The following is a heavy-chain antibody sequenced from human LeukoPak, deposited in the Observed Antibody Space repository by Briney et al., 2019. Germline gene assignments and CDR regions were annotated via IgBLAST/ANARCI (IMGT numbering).Heavy chain of an antibody. V-gene: IGHV4-31*03. CDR2: IYYSGST. J-gene: IGHJ3*02. Sequence: SETLSLTCTVPGGSISSGGYYWSWIRQHPGKGLEWIGYIYYSGSTYYNPSPKSRVTISVDTSKNQFSLKLSSVTAADTAVYYCARVSDYYDSSGYYASHAFDIWGQGTMVTVSS. CDR3: ARVSDYYDSSGYYASHAFDI. D-gene: IGHD3-22*01. CDR1: GGSISSGGYY.